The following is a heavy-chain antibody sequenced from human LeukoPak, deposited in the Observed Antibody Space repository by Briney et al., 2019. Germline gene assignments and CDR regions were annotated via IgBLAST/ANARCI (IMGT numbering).Heavy chain of an antibody. J-gene: IGHJ4*02. CDR3: ARGGGYDYGDYVFDY. D-gene: IGHD4-17*01. CDR2: IIPIFGTA. V-gene: IGHV1-69*01. CDR1: GGTFSSYA. Sequence: ASVKVSCKASGGTFSSYAISWVRQAPGQGLEWMGGIIPIFGTANYAQKFQGRVTITADESTSTAYMELSSLRSEDTAVYYYARGGGYDYGDYVFDYWGQGTLVTVSS.